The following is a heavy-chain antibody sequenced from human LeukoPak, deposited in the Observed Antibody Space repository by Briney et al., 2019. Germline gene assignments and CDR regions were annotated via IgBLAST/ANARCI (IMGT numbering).Heavy chain of an antibody. CDR2: ISSSSSYI. V-gene: IGHV3-21*01. D-gene: IGHD3-3*01. Sequence: GGSLRLSCAASGFTFSSYSTNWIRQAPGKGLEWVSSISSSSSYIYYADSVKGRFTISRDNAKNSLYLQMNSLRAEDTAVYYCARDGVLRFLEWLPQGYYYGMDVWGQGTTVTVSS. CDR1: GFTFSSYS. CDR3: ARDGVLRFLEWLPQGYYYGMDV. J-gene: IGHJ6*02.